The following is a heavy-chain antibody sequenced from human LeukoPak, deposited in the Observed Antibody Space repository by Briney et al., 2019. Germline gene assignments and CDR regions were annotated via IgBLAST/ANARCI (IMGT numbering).Heavy chain of an antibody. CDR2: ISWNSGSI. V-gene: IGHV3-9*01. CDR1: GFTFSNYA. J-gene: IGHJ6*02. D-gene: IGHD2-15*01. CDR3: AKVMSRGSAYGMDV. Sequence: GGSLRLSCAASGFTFSNYAMSWVRQAPEKGLEWVSGISWNSGSIGYADSVKGRFTISRDNAKNSLYLQMNSLRAEDTALYYCAKVMSRGSAYGMDVWGQGTTVTVSS.